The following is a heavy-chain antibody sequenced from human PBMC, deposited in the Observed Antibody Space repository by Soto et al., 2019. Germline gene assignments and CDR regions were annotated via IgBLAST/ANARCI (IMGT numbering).Heavy chain of an antibody. J-gene: IGHJ4*02. CDR2: ILNDASGH. V-gene: IGHV3-33*01. CDR1: GFTFSRHG. D-gene: IGHD4-17*01. Sequence: QVQLVESGGGVVQPGTSLRLSCAASGFTFSRHGMHWDRQTPGKGLEWLAVILNDASGHWYADSVKGRFTISRDNFENTLYLQMNGLRLEDTAMYYCARDDDYPDNGFDYWGQGTLVTVSS. CDR3: ARDDDYPDNGFDY.